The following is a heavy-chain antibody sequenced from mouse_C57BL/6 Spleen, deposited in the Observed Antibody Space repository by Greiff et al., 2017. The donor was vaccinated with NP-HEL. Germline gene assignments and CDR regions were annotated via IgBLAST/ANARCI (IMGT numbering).Heavy chain of an antibody. V-gene: IGHV1-64*01. CDR1: GYTFTSYW. Sequence: VQLQQSGAELVKPGASVKLSCKASGYTFTSYWMHWVKQRPGQGLEWIGMIHPNSGSTNYNEKFKSKATLTVDKSSSTAYMQLSSLTSEDSAVYYCARGGNYVRDWFAYWGQGTLVTVSA. CDR3: ARGGNYVRDWFAY. CDR2: IHPNSGST. D-gene: IGHD2-1*01. J-gene: IGHJ3*01.